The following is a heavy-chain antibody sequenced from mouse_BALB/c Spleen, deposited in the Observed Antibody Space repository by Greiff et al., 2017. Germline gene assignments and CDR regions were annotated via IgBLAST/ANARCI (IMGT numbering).Heavy chain of an antibody. Sequence: EVKLVESGPGLVKPSQSLSLTCTVTGYSITSDYAWNWIRQFPGNKLEWMGYISYSGSTSYNPSLKSRISITRDTSKNQFFLQLNSVTTEDTATYYCARRATVGYFDVWGAGTTVTVSS. J-gene: IGHJ1*01. V-gene: IGHV3-2*02. D-gene: IGHD1-1*01. CDR2: ISYSGST. CDR3: ARRATVGYFDV. CDR1: GYSITSDYA.